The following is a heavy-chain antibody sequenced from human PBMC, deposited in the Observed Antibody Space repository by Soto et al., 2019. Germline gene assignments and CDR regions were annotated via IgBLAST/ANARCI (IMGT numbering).Heavy chain of an antibody. Sequence: QVQLVQSGAEVKKPGSSVKVSCKASGGTFSSYAISWVRQAPGQGLEWMGGIIPIFGTANYAQKFQGRVTITADESTSTAYMELSSLISEDMAVYYCARFNDSSVYYHYYFDYWGQGTLVTVSS. CDR3: ARFNDSSVYYHYYFDY. D-gene: IGHD3-22*01. J-gene: IGHJ4*02. CDR1: GGTFSSYA. V-gene: IGHV1-69*12. CDR2: IIPIFGTA.